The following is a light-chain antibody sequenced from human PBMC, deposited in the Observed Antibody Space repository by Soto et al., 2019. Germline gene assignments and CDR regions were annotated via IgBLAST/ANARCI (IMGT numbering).Light chain of an antibody. CDR2: DVN. CDR3: TSWTTSTTMI. J-gene: IGLJ2*01. CDR1: RSDIGAYNF. V-gene: IGLV2-14*03. Sequence: QSALTQPASVSGSPGQSITISCTGTRSDIGAYNFVSWYQQHPGEVPKLMLYDVNVRPSGVSNRFSGSKSGNTASLTISGLQAEDEADSYCTSWTTSTTMIFGGGTKLTVL.